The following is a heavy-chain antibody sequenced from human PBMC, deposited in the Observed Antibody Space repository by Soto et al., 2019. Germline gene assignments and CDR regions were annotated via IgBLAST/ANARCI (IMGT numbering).Heavy chain of an antibody. CDR2: ISSSSSYI. D-gene: IGHD6-13*01. J-gene: IGHJ6*02. V-gene: IGHV3-21*01. CDR1: GFTFSSYS. Sequence: PGGSLRLSCAASGFTFSSYSMNWVRQAPGKGLEWVSSISSSSSYIHYADSVKGRFTISRDNSKNTLYLQMNSLRAEDTAVYYCAGDPLAGTAAGAGGMDVWGQGTTVTVSS. CDR3: AGDPLAGTAAGAGGMDV.